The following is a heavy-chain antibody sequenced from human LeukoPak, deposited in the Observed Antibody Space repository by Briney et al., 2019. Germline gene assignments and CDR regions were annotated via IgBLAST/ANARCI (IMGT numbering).Heavy chain of an antibody. CDR2: IYTSGST. CDR3: ARGRYDFWSGYYGGAAFDI. CDR1: GGSISSYY. Sequence: SETLSLTCTVSGGSISSYYWSWIRQPAGKGLEWIGRIYTSGSTNYNPSLKSRVTMSVDTSKNQFSLKLSSVTAADTAVYYCARGRYDFWSGYYGGAAFDIWGQGTMVTVSS. D-gene: IGHD3-3*01. V-gene: IGHV4-4*07. J-gene: IGHJ3*02.